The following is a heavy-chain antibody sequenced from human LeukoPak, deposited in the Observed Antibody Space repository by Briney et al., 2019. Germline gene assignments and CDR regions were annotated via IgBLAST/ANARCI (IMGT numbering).Heavy chain of an antibody. CDR1: GFTFSSYA. CDR3: AKGGDGYNLNYYYGMDV. D-gene: IGHD5-24*01. V-gene: IGHV3-23*01. Sequence: GGSLRLSCAASGFTFSSYAMSWVRQAPGKGLEWVSAISGSGGGTYYADSVKGRFTISRDNSKNTLYLQMNSLRAEDTAVYYCAKGGDGYNLNYYYGMDVWGQGTTVTVSS. J-gene: IGHJ6*02. CDR2: ISGSGGGT.